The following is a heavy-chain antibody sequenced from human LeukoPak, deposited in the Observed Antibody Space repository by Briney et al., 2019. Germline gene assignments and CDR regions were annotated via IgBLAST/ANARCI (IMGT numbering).Heavy chain of an antibody. Sequence: GSLRLSCAASGFTFSSYGMHWVRQAPGKGLEWVAVISYDGSNRYHADSVKGRFTISRDSSKNTLYLQMNSLRTEDTAVYYCARDISSSWYFHYGMDVWGQGTTVTVSS. CDR1: GFTFSSYG. CDR2: ISYDGSNR. V-gene: IGHV3-30*19. J-gene: IGHJ6*02. CDR3: ARDISSSWYFHYGMDV. D-gene: IGHD2-2*01.